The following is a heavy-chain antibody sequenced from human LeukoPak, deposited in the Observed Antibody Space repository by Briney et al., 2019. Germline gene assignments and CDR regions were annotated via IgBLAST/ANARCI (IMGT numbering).Heavy chain of an antibody. D-gene: IGHD3-16*01. V-gene: IGHV3-21*01. CDR2: ISTSSNYL. Sequence: GGSLRLSCAASGFTFSDYTMNWVRQAPGKGLEWVSYISTSSNYLYYADSVKGRFTISRGNAKNSLYLQMNSLRDEDTAVYYCARGSYAFDYWGQGTLVTVSS. CDR1: GFTFSDYT. J-gene: IGHJ4*02. CDR3: ARGSYAFDY.